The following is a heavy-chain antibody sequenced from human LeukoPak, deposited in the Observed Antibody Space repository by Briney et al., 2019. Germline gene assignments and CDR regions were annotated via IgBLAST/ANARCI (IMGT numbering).Heavy chain of an antibody. CDR2: ISPTGSTT. CDR1: GFNFASNW. V-gene: IGHV3-74*01. Sequence: PGGSLRLSCAASGFNFASNWMHWARQLPGKGLVWVSRISPTGSTTSYADSVKGRFTVSRDNAKNTLYLQVNNLRAEDTAVYYCARGPNSNWSGLDFWGQGTLLTVSS. D-gene: IGHD6-6*01. J-gene: IGHJ4*02. CDR3: ARGPNSNWSGLDF.